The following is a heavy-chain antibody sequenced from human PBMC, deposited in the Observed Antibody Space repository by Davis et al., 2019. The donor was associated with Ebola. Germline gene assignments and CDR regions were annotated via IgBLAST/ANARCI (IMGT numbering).Heavy chain of an antibody. CDR3: ARGTDWIDAYAFDI. D-gene: IGHD2-21*01. Sequence: GESLKISCAASGFTFSSYAMSWVRQAPGKGLEWVAFIRYDGSNKYYADSVKGRFTISRDNAKNSLYLQMNSLRAEDTAVYYCARGTDWIDAYAFDIWGQGTMVTVSS. CDR1: GFTFSSYA. CDR2: IRYDGSNK. V-gene: IGHV3-30*02. J-gene: IGHJ3*02.